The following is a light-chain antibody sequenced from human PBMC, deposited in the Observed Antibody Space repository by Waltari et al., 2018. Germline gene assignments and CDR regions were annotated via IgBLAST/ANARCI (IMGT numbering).Light chain of an antibody. CDR3: QQYDNLPLT. Sequence: DIQMTQSPSSLSASVGARVTITCQASQDISNYLNWYQKKPGKAPKLLIYDASNLETGVPSRFSGSGSGTDFTFTISSLQPEDIATYYCQQYDNLPLTFGGGTKVEIK. J-gene: IGKJ4*01. CDR1: QDISNY. CDR2: DAS. V-gene: IGKV1-33*01.